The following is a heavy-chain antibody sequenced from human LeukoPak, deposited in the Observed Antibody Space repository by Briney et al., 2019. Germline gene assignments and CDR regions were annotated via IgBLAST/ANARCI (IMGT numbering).Heavy chain of an antibody. Sequence: SQTLSLTCTVSGCSISSGDYYWSWIPQPPGKGLEWFGYIYYSGSTYYNPSLKSRVAISVDTSKNQFSLKLSSVTAADTAVYYCARGRFGVKGAFDIWGQGTMVTVSS. CDR2: IYYSGST. CDR1: GCSISSGDYY. V-gene: IGHV4-30-4*01. D-gene: IGHD3-10*01. J-gene: IGHJ3*02. CDR3: ARGRFGVKGAFDI.